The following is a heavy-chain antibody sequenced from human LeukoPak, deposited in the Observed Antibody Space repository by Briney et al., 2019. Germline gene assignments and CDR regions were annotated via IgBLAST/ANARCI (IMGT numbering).Heavy chain of an antibody. J-gene: IGHJ4*02. CDR2: IYTSGST. V-gene: IGHV4-4*07. Sequence: SETLSLTCTISGGSISSYYWSWIRQPAGKGLEWIGRIYTSGSTNYNPSLKSRVTMSVDTSKNQFSLKLSSVTAADTAVYYCARDLRGRGATPGYFDYWGQGTLVTVSS. CDR1: GGSISSYY. CDR3: ARDLRGRGATPGYFDY. D-gene: IGHD5-24*01.